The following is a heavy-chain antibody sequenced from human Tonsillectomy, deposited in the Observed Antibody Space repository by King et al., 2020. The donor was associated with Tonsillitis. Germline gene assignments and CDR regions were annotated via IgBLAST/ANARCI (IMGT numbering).Heavy chain of an antibody. Sequence: QLQESGPGLVKPSETLSLTCTVSGGSISSSIYYWGWIRQPPRKGLEWIGSFYYSGSTYYNPSLKSRVTISVDTSKNQFSLNLSSVTTADTAVYYCARDIVVVVAATRWFDPWGQGTLVTVSS. CDR2: FYYSGST. D-gene: IGHD2-15*01. CDR1: GGSISSSIYY. V-gene: IGHV4-39*02. J-gene: IGHJ5*02. CDR3: ARDIVVVVAATRWFDP.